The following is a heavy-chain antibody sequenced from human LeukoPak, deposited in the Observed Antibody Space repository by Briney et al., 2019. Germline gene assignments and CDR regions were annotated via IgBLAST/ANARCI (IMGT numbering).Heavy chain of an antibody. Sequence: SVKVSCKASGGTFSSYAISWVRPAPGQGLEWMGRIIPILGIANYAQKFQGRVTITADKSTSTAYMELSSLRSEDTAVYYCARALRAYYYYGMDVWGQGTTVTVSS. CDR1: GGTFSSYA. V-gene: IGHV1-69*04. CDR2: IIPILGIA. D-gene: IGHD3-16*01. J-gene: IGHJ6*02. CDR3: ARALRAYYYYGMDV.